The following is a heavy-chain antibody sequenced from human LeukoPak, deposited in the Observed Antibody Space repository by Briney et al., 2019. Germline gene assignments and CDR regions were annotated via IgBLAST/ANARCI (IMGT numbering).Heavy chain of an antibody. D-gene: IGHD2-2*01. V-gene: IGHV6-1*01. CDR1: GDSFSGNSTA. Sequence: SQTLSLTCAISGDSFSGNSTAYDWIRQSPSRGLEWLGRTYYRSKWYNDYALSVKSRITFNPDTSKNQLSLHLNSVTPEDTAVYYCARRLTQYDCFDPWGQGILVTVSS. J-gene: IGHJ5*02. CDR3: ARRLTQYDCFDP. CDR2: TYYRSKWYN.